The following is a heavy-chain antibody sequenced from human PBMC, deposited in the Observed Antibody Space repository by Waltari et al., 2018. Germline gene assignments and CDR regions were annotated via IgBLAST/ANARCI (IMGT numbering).Heavy chain of an antibody. CDR2: IWFDGSNK. Sequence: QVQLVESGGGVVQPGRSLRLSCAASGFTFSTYGMHWVRQAPGKGLEWVAVIWFDGSNKYYADSVKGRFTTSRDNSENTLSLQMNNLRAEDTAVYYCARTTYFLDYWGQGTLVTVSS. CDR1: GFTFSTYG. CDR3: ARTTYFLDY. D-gene: IGHD1-1*01. V-gene: IGHV3-33*01. J-gene: IGHJ4*02.